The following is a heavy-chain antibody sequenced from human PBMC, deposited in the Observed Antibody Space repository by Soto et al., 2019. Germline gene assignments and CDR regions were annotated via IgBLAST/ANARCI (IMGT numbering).Heavy chain of an antibody. V-gene: IGHV4-30-4*02. Sequence: SDTLSLTCTVSGGSISSGDYYCSWIRQPPGKGLEWIGYIYYSGSTYYNPSLKSRVTISVDTSKNQFSLKLSSVTAADTAVYYCARATRRGWFEPWGQRTLVIVS. D-gene: IGHD2-2*01. CDR1: GGSISSGDYY. CDR2: IYYSGST. J-gene: IGHJ5*02. CDR3: ARATRRGWFEP.